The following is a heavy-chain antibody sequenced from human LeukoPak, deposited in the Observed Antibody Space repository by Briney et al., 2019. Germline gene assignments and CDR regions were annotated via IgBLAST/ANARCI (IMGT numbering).Heavy chain of an antibody. V-gene: IGHV3-23*01. CDR2: ISGGGGPT. D-gene: IGHD5/OR15-5a*01. CDR3: AKEPSEYSVNWPNYFDY. J-gene: IGHJ4*02. CDR1: GFTFTNYA. Sequence: GGSLRPSCAASGFTFTNYAMSWVRQAPGKGLEWVSTISGGGGPTYYADSVKGRFTISRDNSKNTLYLQMNSLRPEDTAVYYCAKEPSEYSVNWPNYFDYWGQGTLVTVSS.